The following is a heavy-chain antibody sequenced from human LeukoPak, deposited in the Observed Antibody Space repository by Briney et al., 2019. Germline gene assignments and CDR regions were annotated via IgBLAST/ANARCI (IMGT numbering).Heavy chain of an antibody. CDR3: ARDRGYSYGYEYAFDI. CDR2: MNPNSGNT. J-gene: IGHJ3*02. CDR1: GYTFTSYD. D-gene: IGHD5-18*01. V-gene: IGHV1-8*01. Sequence: ASVKVTCKASGYTFTSYDINWVRQATGQGLEWMGWMNPNSGNTGYAQKFQGRVTITADKSTSTAYMELSSLRSEDTAVYYCARDRGYSYGYEYAFDIWGQGTMVTVSS.